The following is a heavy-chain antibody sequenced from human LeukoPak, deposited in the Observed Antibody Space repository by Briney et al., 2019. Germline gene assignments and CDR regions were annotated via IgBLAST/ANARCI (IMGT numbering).Heavy chain of an antibody. V-gene: IGHV3-23*01. J-gene: IGHJ4*02. CDR1: GFTFSSYG. Sequence: GGSLRLSCAASGFTFSSYGMSWVRQAPGKGLEWVSAISGSGGSTYYADSVKGRFTISRDNSKSTLYLEMNSLRAEDTAVYYCAKDIGSYYDYWGQGILVTVSS. D-gene: IGHD3-10*01. CDR2: ISGSGGST. CDR3: AKDIGSYYDY.